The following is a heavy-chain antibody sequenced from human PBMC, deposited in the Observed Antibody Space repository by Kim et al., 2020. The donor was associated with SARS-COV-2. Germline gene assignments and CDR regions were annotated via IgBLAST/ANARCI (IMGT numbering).Heavy chain of an antibody. J-gene: IGHJ3*02. D-gene: IGHD5-12*01. V-gene: IGHV3-7*03. Sequence: GGSLRLSCAASGFTFGSCWMSWVRQAPGKGLEWVANIKEDGSEKYYVDSVKGRFAISRDNAKNSLFLQMNSLRAEDTAVYYCARDGYSGNDLAFDIWGQGTMATVSS. CDR2: IKEDGSEK. CDR3: ARDGYSGNDLAFDI. CDR1: GFTFGSCW.